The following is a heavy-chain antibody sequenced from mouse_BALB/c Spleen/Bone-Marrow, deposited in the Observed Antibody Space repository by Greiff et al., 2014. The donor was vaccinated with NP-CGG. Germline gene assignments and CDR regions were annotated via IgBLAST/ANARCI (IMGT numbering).Heavy chain of an antibody. CDR2: IYPGSGST. Sequence: LVESGAELVKPGTSVKLSCKASGYNFTSYWINWVKLRPGQGLEWIGDIYPGSGSTNYDEKFKSKATLTVDTSSSTAYVQLSSLASEDSALYYCARFSQLGLLAYWGQRTLVTVSA. CDR1: GYNFTSYW. D-gene: IGHD3-1*01. V-gene: IGHV1-55*01. CDR3: ARFSQLGLLAY. J-gene: IGHJ3*01.